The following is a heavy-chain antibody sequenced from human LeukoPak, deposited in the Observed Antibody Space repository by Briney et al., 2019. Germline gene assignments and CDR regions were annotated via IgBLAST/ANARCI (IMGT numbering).Heavy chain of an antibody. Sequence: GGSLRLSCAASGLTFSSYAMSWVRQAPGKGLEWVSAICGSGGSTYYADSVKGRFTISRDNSKNTLYLQMNSLGAEDTAVYYCAVIAHSWYFDLWGRGTLVTVSS. D-gene: IGHD3-16*02. CDR3: AVIAHSWYFDL. CDR2: ICGSGGST. V-gene: IGHV3-23*01. CDR1: GLTFSSYA. J-gene: IGHJ2*01.